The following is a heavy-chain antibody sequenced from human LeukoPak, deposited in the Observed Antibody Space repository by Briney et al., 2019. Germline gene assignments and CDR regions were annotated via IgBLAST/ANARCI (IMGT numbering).Heavy chain of an antibody. Sequence: GGSLRLSCAASGFTFSNYAMHWVRQAPGKGLEWVAVISYDGDTQYYKDSLRGRFTISRDNSKNTLYLHMNSLGAEGTAVYYCARANCGGTCFLIDYWGQGILVTVSS. CDR3: ARANCGGTCFLIDY. CDR1: GFTFSNYA. V-gene: IGHV3-30*04. J-gene: IGHJ4*02. D-gene: IGHD2-15*01. CDR2: ISYDGDTQ.